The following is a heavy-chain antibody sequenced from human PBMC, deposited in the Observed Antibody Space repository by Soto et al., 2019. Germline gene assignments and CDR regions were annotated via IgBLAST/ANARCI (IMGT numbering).Heavy chain of an antibody. CDR1: GYTFTSYG. CDR3: ARYRSEYYDILTGLSGGMDV. Sequence: QVQLVQSGAEVKKPGASVKVSCKASGYTFTSYGISWVRQAPGQGLEWMGWISAYNGNTNYAQKLQGRVTMTTDTSTSTAYMELRSLRSDDTAVYYCARYRSEYYDILTGLSGGMDVWGQGTTVTVSS. CDR2: ISAYNGNT. V-gene: IGHV1-18*01. D-gene: IGHD3-9*01. J-gene: IGHJ6*02.